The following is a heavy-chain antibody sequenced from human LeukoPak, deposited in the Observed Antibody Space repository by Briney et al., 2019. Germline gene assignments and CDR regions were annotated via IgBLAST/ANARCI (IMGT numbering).Heavy chain of an antibody. Sequence: GRSLRLSCAASGFTFSSYAMHWVRQAPGKGLEWVAVISYDGSNKYYADSVKGRFTISRDNSKNTLYLQINSLRAEDTAVYYCSKGLGLSYWYLDLWGRGTLVTVSS. CDR1: GFTFSSYA. CDR2: ISYDGSNK. V-gene: IGHV3-30-3*01. CDR3: SKGLGLSYWYLDL. J-gene: IGHJ2*01. D-gene: IGHD1-26*01.